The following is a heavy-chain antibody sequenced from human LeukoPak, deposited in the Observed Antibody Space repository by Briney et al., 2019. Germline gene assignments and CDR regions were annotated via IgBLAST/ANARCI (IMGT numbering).Heavy chain of an antibody. J-gene: IGHJ4*02. Sequence: PSETLSLTCTVSGGSISSYYWSWIRQPAGKGLEWIGRIYTSGSTNYNPSLKSRVTMSVDTSKNQFSLKLSSVTAADTAVYYCARGRLIVGAAGWYYFDYWGQGTLVTVSS. CDR2: IYTSGST. CDR1: GGSISSYY. CDR3: ARGRLIVGAAGWYYFDY. V-gene: IGHV4-4*07. D-gene: IGHD1-26*01.